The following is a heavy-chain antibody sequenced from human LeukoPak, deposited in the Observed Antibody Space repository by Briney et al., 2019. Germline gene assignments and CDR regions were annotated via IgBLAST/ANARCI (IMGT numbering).Heavy chain of an antibody. Sequence: PGGSLRLSCAASGFTFSSYAMSWVRQAAGKGLEWVSAISGSGSSTYYADSVKGRFTISRDNSKNTLYLQMNSLRAEDTAVYYCAKVTIFGVVIMGSYYFDYWGQGTLVTVSS. V-gene: IGHV3-23*01. J-gene: IGHJ4*02. CDR3: AKVTIFGVVIMGSYYFDY. CDR1: GFTFSSYA. D-gene: IGHD3-3*01. CDR2: ISGSGSST.